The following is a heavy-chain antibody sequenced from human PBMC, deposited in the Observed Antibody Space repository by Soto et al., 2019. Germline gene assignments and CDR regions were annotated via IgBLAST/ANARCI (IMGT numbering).Heavy chain of an antibody. CDR1: GSAITRYY. J-gene: IGHJ6*02. CDR3: ARDTSGWSLNGLDV. Sequence: QVDLVQSGAEVKKPGASVTISCKASGSAITRYYIHWVRQAPGRGLEWMGIINPGGGSASYAQKFQDRVTMAKDASTGTVYMDLRSLRTEDTAVYYCARDTSGWSLNGLDVWGQGTTVNVSS. D-gene: IGHD6-19*01. CDR2: INPGGGSA. V-gene: IGHV1-46*01.